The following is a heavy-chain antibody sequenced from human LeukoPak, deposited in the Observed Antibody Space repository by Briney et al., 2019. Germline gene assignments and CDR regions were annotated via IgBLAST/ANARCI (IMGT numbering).Heavy chain of an antibody. Sequence: PGRSLRLSCAASGFTFSTCAMHWVRQAPGKGLEWVAIISSDENTKYYADSVRGRFTVSRDNSKNTLYLQMNSLSGNDTAVYYCAKPDCTTIYCYTLQYGGQGTLVTVSS. CDR1: GFTFSTCA. CDR2: ISSDENTK. J-gene: IGHJ4*02. V-gene: IGHV3-30*04. D-gene: IGHD2-2*02. CDR3: AKPDCTTIYCYTLQY.